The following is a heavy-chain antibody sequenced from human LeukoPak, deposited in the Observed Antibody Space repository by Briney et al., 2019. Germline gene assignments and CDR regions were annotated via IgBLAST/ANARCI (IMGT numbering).Heavy chain of an antibody. CDR2: INHSGST. CDR3: ARASYSYDISGWVPFDY. CDR1: GGSISSYY. V-gene: IGHV4-34*01. D-gene: IGHD3-22*01. Sequence: SETLSLTCTVSGGSISSYYWSWIRQPPGKGLEWIGEINHSGSTNYNPSLKSRVTISVDTSKNQFSLRLSSVTAADTAVYYCARASYSYDISGWVPFDYWGQGTLVTVSS. J-gene: IGHJ4*02.